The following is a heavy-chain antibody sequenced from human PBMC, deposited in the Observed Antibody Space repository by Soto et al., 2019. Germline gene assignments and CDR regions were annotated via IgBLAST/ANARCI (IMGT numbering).Heavy chain of an antibody. D-gene: IGHD3-10*01. CDR3: AKDGRGSGSHYNSFGY. CDR1: GFTVGNNY. CDR2: IYSTGTT. J-gene: IGHJ4*02. V-gene: IGHV3-53*01. Sequence: EVQLVESGGGLIQPGGSLKLSCAASGFTVGNNYMSWVRQAPGKGLEWVSLIYSTGTTKYADSVKGRFTVSRDNAKNTLYLQMNILIAEDTAVYYCAKDGRGSGSHYNSFGYWGQGTLVTVSS.